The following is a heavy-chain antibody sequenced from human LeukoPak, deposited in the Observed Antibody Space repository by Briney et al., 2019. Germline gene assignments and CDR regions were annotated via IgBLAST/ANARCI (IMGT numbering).Heavy chain of an antibody. D-gene: IGHD5-12*01. CDR2: IRYRGNEK. CDR3: ARGPSGYHNT. CDR1: GFTFSNYG. V-gene: IGHV3-30*02. Sequence: GGSLRLSCAASGFTFSNYGMHWVRQAPGKGLEWVAFIRYRGNEKYYADSVKGRFTISRDNSKNTLYLQMNSLRAEDTAVYYCARGPSGYHNTGGQGTLVTVSS. J-gene: IGHJ4*02.